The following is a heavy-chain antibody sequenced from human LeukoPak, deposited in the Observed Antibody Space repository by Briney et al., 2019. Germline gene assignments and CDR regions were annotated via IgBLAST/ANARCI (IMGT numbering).Heavy chain of an antibody. CDR1: GFTFHDYA. D-gene: IGHD5-18*01. CDR3: AKSSHSYGNDALDI. V-gene: IGHV3-23*01. Sequence: PGGSLRLSCAASGFTFHDYAMHWVRQAPGKGLEYVSVIRGGGGVQYYAASVKGRFTISRDNSKNTLYLQMSSLRAEDTAVYHCAKSSHSYGNDALDIWGQGTMVTVSS. CDR2: IRGGGGVQ. J-gene: IGHJ3*02.